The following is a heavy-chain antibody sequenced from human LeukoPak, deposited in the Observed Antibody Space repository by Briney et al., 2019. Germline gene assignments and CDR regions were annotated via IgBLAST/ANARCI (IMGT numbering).Heavy chain of an antibody. J-gene: IGHJ4*02. V-gene: IGHV4-38-2*01. CDR3: ARSVGY. CDR2: IYHSGST. Sequence: GSLRLFCAASGFTFSDYYMSWSRQAPGKGLEWVGSIYHSGSTYYNPSLKSRVTISVDTSKNQFSLKLSSVTAADTAVYYCARSVGYWGQGTLVTVSS. CDR1: GFTFSDYY. D-gene: IGHD1-26*01.